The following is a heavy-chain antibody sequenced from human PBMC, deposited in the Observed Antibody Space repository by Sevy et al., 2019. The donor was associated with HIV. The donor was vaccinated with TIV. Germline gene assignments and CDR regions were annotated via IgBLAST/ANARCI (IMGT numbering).Heavy chain of an antibody. V-gene: IGHV3-23*01. J-gene: IGHJ6*02. CDR3: AKRRVQSGLSGGGANYGMDV. CDR1: GFPFSNFA. D-gene: IGHD2-8*02. CDR2: LIGGGSRT. Sequence: GGSLRLSCAASGFPFSNFAMSWVRQAPGEGLEWVSTLIGGGSRTYYADSVTGRFIISRDNSRNTRYLQMNSLRAEDTAIYYCAKRRVQSGLSGGGANYGMDVCGRGTTVTVSS.